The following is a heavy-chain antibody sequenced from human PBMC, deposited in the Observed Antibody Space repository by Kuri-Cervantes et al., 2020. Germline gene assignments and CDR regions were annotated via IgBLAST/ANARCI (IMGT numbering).Heavy chain of an antibody. Sequence: GESLKISCAASGFTLSSYSMNWVRQAPGKGLEWVSYISSSSSTIYYADSVKGRFTISRDNAKNSLYLQMNSLRDEDTAVYYCAREGGFASGSSPLYYYYGMDVWGQGTTVTVSS. D-gene: IGHD3-10*01. CDR3: AREGGFASGSSPLYYYYGMDV. CDR1: GFTLSSYS. V-gene: IGHV3-48*02. J-gene: IGHJ6*02. CDR2: ISSSSSTI.